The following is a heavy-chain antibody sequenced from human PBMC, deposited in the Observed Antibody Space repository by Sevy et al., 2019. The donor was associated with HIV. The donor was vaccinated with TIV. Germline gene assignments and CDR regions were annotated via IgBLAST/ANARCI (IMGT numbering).Heavy chain of an antibody. CDR1: GYNFTSQW. V-gene: IGHV5-51*01. D-gene: IGHD2-21*01. CDR2: IYPYDSDT. J-gene: IGHJ3*01. CDR3: ARLYMASIRLEIAGFDF. Sequence: ASVQVSCKVSGYNFTSQWIAWVRQMPGKGLEAMGIIYPYDSDTRYSPSFQGQVTISADKSIDTAYLEWSGLKASDAATYYGARLYMASIRLEIAGFDFWGQGTTVTVSS.